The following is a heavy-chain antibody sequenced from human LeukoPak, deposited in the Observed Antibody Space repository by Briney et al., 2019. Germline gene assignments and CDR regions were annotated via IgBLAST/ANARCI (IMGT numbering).Heavy chain of an antibody. CDR3: AKDRPSYYGSGSLSYYFDY. Sequence: GGSLRLSCAASGFTFSDYYMSWIRQAPGKGLEWVSYISSSGSTIYYADSVKGRFTISRDNAKNSLYLQMNSLRAEDTAVYYCAKDRPSYYGSGSLSYYFDYWGQGTLVTVSS. CDR2: ISSSGSTI. V-gene: IGHV3-11*01. J-gene: IGHJ4*02. CDR1: GFTFSDYY. D-gene: IGHD3-10*01.